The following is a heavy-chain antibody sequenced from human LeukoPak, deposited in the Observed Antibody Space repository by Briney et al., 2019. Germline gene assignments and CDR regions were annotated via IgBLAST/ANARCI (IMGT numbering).Heavy chain of an antibody. J-gene: IGHJ4*02. CDR1: GYTFTGYY. V-gene: IGHV1-2*02. D-gene: IGHD3-10*01. CDR3: ARSYGSGSSYFDY. CDR2: INPNSGGT. Sequence: ASVKVSCKASGYTFTGYYMHWVRQALGQGLEWMGWINPNSGGTNYAQKVQGRVTMTRDTSISTAYMELSRLRSDDTAVYYCARSYGSGSSYFDYWGQGTLVTVSS.